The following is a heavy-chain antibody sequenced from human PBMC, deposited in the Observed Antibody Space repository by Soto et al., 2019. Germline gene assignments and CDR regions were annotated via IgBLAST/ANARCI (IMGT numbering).Heavy chain of an antibody. CDR1: GFTFSSYA. CDR3: AKVIAAAQNPEFGH. J-gene: IGHJ4*02. D-gene: IGHD6-13*01. V-gene: IGHV3-23*01. Sequence: GGSLRLSCAASGFTFSSYAMSWVRQAPGKGLEWVSAISGSGGSTYYADSVKGRFTISRDNSKNTLYLQMNSLRAEETAVYYCAKVIAAAQNPEFGHWGQGTLVTVSS. CDR2: ISGSGGST.